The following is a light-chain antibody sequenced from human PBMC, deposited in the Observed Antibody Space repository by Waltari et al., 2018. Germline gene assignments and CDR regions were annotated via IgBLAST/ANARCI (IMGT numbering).Light chain of an antibody. J-gene: IGKJ1*01. CDR3: QHYVNLPVT. CDR2: AAS. CDR1: QSVSKA. V-gene: IGKV3-20*01. Sequence: EIVLTQSPGTLSLSPGERATLSCRASQSVSKALAWYQQKPGQPPRLLIYAASTRAIGVPDRFSGSGSGTDFNLTISSLDPEDFAVYYCQHYVNLPVTFGQGTKVEI.